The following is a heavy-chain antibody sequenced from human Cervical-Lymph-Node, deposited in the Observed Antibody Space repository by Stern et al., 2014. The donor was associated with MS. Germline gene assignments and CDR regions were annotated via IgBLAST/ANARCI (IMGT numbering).Heavy chain of an antibody. Sequence: VQLEESGGEVKKPGDSVKVYCKASGYTFTSYGISWVRQAPGQGLEWMGWINVHDANTDYAQNLQGRVTMTTDTSTSTAYMELRSLRSDDTALYYCAVAAAGTSWFDPWGQGTLVIVSS. J-gene: IGHJ5*02. CDR1: GYTFTSYG. V-gene: IGHV1-18*01. D-gene: IGHD6-13*01. CDR3: AVAAAGTSWFDP. CDR2: INVHDANT.